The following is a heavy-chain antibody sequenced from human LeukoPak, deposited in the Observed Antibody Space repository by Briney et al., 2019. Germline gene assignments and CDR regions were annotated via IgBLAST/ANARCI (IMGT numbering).Heavy chain of an antibody. Sequence: GGSLRLSCAASGFTFSSYAMHWVRQAPGKGLEWVAVISYDGSNKYYADSVKGRFTISRDNSKNTLYLQMNSLRAEDTAVYYCARDPGGFDYWGQGTLVTVSS. D-gene: IGHD3-10*01. V-gene: IGHV3-30-3*01. J-gene: IGHJ4*02. CDR1: GFTFSSYA. CDR3: ARDPGGFDY. CDR2: ISYDGSNK.